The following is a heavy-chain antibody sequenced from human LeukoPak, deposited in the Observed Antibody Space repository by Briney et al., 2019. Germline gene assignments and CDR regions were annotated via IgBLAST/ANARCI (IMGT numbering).Heavy chain of an antibody. CDR1: GFTFSSYG. V-gene: IGHV3-33*01. J-gene: IGHJ4*02. CDR2: IWYDGSNK. D-gene: IGHD2-15*01. Sequence: PGGSLRLSCAASGFTFSSYGMHWVRQAPGKGLEWVAVIWYDGSNKYYADSVKGRFTISRDNSKDTLFLQMNSLTVEDTAVYYCATVLNVVGCFDYWGQGTLVTVSS. CDR3: ATVLNVVGCFDY.